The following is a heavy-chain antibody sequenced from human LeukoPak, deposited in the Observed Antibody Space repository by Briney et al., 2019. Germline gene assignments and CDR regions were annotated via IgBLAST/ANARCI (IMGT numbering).Heavy chain of an antibody. CDR2: INHSGST. D-gene: IGHD1-7*01. Sequence: SETLCLTCAVYGGSLSGYYWSWIRQPPGKGLEWIGEINHSGSTNYNPSLKSRVTISVDTSKNQFSLKLSSVTAADTAVYYCAEGPGTTWGQGTLVTVSS. CDR1: GGSLSGYY. CDR3: AEGPGTT. J-gene: IGHJ5*02. V-gene: IGHV4-34*01.